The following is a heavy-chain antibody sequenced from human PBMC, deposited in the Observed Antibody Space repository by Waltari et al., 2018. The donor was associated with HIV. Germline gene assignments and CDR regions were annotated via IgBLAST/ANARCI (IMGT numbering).Heavy chain of an antibody. CDR3: ARGGLIAAAGGGERRLDP. CDR1: GDSISSSC. V-gene: IGHV4-59*01. D-gene: IGHD6-13*01. Sequence: QVQLQESGPGLVKPSETLSLTCAVSGDSISSSCWSWIRQTPGKGLEWIGYIYYSGGTNYNPSLRNRVTISLDTSKNQFSLKMTSVTVADTALYYCARGGLIAAAGGGERRLDPWGQGTLVTVSS. J-gene: IGHJ5*02. CDR2: IYYSGGT.